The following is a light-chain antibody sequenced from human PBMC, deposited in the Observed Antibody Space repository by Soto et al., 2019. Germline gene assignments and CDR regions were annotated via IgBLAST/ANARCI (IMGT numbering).Light chain of an antibody. CDR3: NSYTSKSTGV. CDR1: SIDVGGYNY. CDR2: EVS. J-gene: IGLJ1*01. V-gene: IGLV2-14*01. Sequence: QSALTQPASVSGSPGQSITISCTGTSIDVGGYNYVSWYQQHPGKAPKLIIYEVSNRPSGVSNRFSGSKSGNTASLTISGLQAEDEADYYCNSYTSKSTGVFGTGTKGIVL.